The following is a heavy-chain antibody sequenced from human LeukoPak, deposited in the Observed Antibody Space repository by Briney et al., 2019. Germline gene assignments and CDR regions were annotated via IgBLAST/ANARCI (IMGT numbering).Heavy chain of an antibody. Sequence: GASVKVSCKASGYTFTAYYMHWVRQAPGQGLEWMGLINANSGGTNYAQRFQGRVTMTRDTSIRTVYMELSRLRSDDTAVYYCARDFSGSYDCWGQGTLVTVSS. CDR3: ARDFSGSYDC. J-gene: IGHJ4*02. CDR2: INANSGGT. CDR1: GYTFTAYY. D-gene: IGHD1-26*01. V-gene: IGHV1-2*02.